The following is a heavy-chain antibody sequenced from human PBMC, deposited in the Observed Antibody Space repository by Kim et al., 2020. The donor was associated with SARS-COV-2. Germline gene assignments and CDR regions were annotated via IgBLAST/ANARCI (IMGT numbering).Heavy chain of an antibody. J-gene: IGHJ4*02. D-gene: IGHD6-13*01. V-gene: IGHV4-39*01. CDR1: GGSISTSSYY. Sequence: SETLSLTCTVSGGSISTSSYYWGWIRQPPGKGLEWIGSMYYSGSTYDNPSLKSRVTISVDTSKNQFSLKLSSVTAADTAVYYCERSVAAAVRYFDYWGQGTLVTVSS. CDR2: MYYSGST. CDR3: ERSVAAAVRYFDY.